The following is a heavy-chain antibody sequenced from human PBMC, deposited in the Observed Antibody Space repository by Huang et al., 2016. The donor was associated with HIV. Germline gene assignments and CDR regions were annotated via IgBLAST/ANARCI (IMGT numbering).Heavy chain of an antibody. CDR1: GFTFSSYG. Sequence: QVQLVESGGGVVQPGRSLRISCAASGFTFSSYGMHWVGQAPGKGLGWVAVISYDGKTKYYADSVKGRFSISRDKSKTTVYLQLNSLRVEDTAVYYCAKGGSTAAVLDFWGQGTLVTVSS. D-gene: IGHD6-13*01. V-gene: IGHV3-30*18. CDR2: ISYDGKTK. J-gene: IGHJ4*02. CDR3: AKGGSTAAVLDF.